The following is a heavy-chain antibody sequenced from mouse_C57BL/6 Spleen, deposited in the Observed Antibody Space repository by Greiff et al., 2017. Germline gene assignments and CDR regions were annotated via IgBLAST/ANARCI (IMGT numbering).Heavy chain of an antibody. J-gene: IGHJ4*01. CDR2: IYPRSGNT. CDR1: GYTFTSYG. V-gene: IGHV1-81*01. CDR3: APGGGYDVGAMDY. Sequence: QVHVKQSGAELARPGASVKLSCKASGYTFTSYGISWVKQRTGQGLEWIGEIYPRSGNTYYNEKFKGKATLTADKSSSTAYMELRSLTSEDSAVYFCAPGGGYDVGAMDYWGQGTSVTVSS. D-gene: IGHD2-2*01.